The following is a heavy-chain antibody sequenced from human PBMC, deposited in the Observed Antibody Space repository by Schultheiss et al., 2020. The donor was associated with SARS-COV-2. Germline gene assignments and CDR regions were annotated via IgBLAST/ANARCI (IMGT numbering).Heavy chain of an antibody. J-gene: IGHJ6*02. D-gene: IGHD5-24*01. V-gene: IGHV3-23*01. Sequence: GGSLRLSCAASGFTFSSYAMSWVRQAPGKGLEWVSAISGSGGSTYYADSVKGRFTISRDNSKNTLYLQMNSLRAEDTAVYYCAKAKMSAAYYYYYGMDVWGQGTTVTVS. CDR3: AKAKMSAAYYYYYGMDV. CDR2: ISGSGGST. CDR1: GFTFSSYA.